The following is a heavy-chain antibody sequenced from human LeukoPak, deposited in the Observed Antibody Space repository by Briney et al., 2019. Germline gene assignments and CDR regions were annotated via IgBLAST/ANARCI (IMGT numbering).Heavy chain of an antibody. J-gene: IGHJ4*02. CDR1: GFIFSGYD. CDR3: ARDPLSLRAYYFDY. CDR2: LSENERVA. V-gene: IGHV3-64*01. D-gene: IGHD3-10*01. Sequence: PGGSLRLSCEASGFIFSGYDMSWFRQAPGKGLEYVSSLSENERVAFFANSVKGRFSISRDNSRNTLYLQMNSLRPEDTAMYYCARDPLSLRAYYFDYWGQGSLVTVSS.